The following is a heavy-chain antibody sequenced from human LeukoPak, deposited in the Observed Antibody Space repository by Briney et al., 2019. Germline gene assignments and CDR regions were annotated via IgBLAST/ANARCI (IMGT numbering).Heavy chain of an antibody. V-gene: IGHV3-23*01. D-gene: IGHD5-18*01. J-gene: IGHJ6*03. CDR3: AKAGYSYGFYYYYMDV. Sequence: GGSLRLSCAASGFTFSDYAMSWVRQAPGKGLVWVSGISGSGRSTYYADSVKGRFTISRDNSKNTLYLQMNSLRAEDTAVYYCAKAGYSYGFYYYYMDVWGKGTTVTVSS. CDR2: ISGSGRST. CDR1: GFTFSDYA.